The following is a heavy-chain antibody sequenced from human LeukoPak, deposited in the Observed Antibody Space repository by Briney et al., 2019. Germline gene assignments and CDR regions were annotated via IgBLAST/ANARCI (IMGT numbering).Heavy chain of an antibody. D-gene: IGHD3-16*01. Sequence: PGGSLRLSCAASGFTFSSYSMNWVRQAPGKGLEWVSSISSSSSYIYYADSVKGRFTISRDNAKNSLYLQMNSLRAEDTAVCYCARDQDYVWGSYPVDYWGQGTLVTVSS. V-gene: IGHV3-21*01. CDR3: ARDQDYVWGSYPVDY. CDR2: ISSSSSYI. J-gene: IGHJ4*02. CDR1: GFTFSSYS.